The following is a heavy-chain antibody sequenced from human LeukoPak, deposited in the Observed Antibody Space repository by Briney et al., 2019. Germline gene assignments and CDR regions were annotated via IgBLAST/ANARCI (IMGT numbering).Heavy chain of an antibody. CDR3: ARGPNSNWSGLDF. V-gene: IGHV3-74*01. Sequence: PGWSLRLSCAASGFTLSNYWMHWVRQAPGKGLVWVSRINADGSSASYADSVKGRFTISRDNAKNTLYLQMNSLRAEDTAVYYCARGPNSNWSGLDFWGQGTLLTVSS. D-gene: IGHD6-6*01. CDR2: INADGSSA. J-gene: IGHJ4*02. CDR1: GFTLSNYW.